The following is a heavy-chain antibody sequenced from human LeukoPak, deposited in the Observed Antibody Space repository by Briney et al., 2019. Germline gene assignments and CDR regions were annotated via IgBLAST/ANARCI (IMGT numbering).Heavy chain of an antibody. CDR3: PIFPRR. Sequence: GGSLRLSCAASGFSVINAWMSWVRQAPGQGLEWVGRIKSRADGGTTGYAAPVEGRFSISRDDSENTLYLQMNSLQIDDTALYYCPIFPRRWGQGTLVTVSS. V-gene: IGHV3-15*05. J-gene: IGHJ4*02. D-gene: IGHD3-3*01. CDR1: GFSVINAW. CDR2: IKSRADGGTT.